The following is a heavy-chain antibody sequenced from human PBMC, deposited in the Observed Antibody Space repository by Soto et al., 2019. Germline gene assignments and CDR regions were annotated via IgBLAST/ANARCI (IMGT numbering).Heavy chain of an antibody. V-gene: IGHV3-33*01. D-gene: IGHD3-22*01. Sequence: GGSLRLSCAASGFTFSSYGMHWVRQAPGKGLEWVAVIWYDGSNKYYADSVKGRFTISRDNSKNTLYLQMNSLRAEDTAVYYCARGGPVVITHDYYGMDVWGQGTTVTVSS. CDR3: ARGGPVVITHDYYGMDV. CDR2: IWYDGSNK. J-gene: IGHJ6*02. CDR1: GFTFSSYG.